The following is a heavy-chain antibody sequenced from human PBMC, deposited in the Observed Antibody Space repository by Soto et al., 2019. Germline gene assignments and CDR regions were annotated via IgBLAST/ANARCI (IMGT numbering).Heavy chain of an antibody. CDR1: TGSIRSGNW. CDR3: ARVFSSGSGWMYYFDF. V-gene: IGHV4-4*02. CDR2: IYYTGAT. D-gene: IGHD6-25*01. Sequence: QVQLRESGPGLVEASGTLSLTCEVSTGSIRSGNWWSWVRQPPGKGLEWIGEIYYTGATNYNPSLKSRITMTIDKSKDHFSLSLRSATAADTAVYYCARVFSSGSGWMYYFDFWGQGTLGSVSS. J-gene: IGHJ4*02.